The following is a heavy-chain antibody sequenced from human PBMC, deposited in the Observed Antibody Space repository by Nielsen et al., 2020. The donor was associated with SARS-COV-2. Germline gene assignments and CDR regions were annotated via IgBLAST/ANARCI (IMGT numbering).Heavy chain of an antibody. CDR2: INSDGSST. V-gene: IGHV3-74*01. D-gene: IGHD1-14*01. CDR3: AREGSSSTGLDY. Sequence: GESLKISCAASGFTFSSYWMHWVRQAPGKGLVWVSRINSDGSSTSYADSVKGRFTISRDNAKNTLYLQMNSLRAEDTAVYYCAREGSSSTGLDYWGQGTLVTVSS. J-gene: IGHJ4*02. CDR1: GFTFSSYW.